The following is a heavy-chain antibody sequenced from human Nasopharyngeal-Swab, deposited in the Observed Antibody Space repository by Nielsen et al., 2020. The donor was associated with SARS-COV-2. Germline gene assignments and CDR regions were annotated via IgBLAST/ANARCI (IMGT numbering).Heavy chain of an antibody. V-gene: IGHV3-13*01. CDR3: AKDAYSSSSGLPYYYYYMDV. CDR2: IGTAGDT. J-gene: IGHJ6*03. CDR1: GFTFSSYD. D-gene: IGHD6-6*01. Sequence: GESLKISCAASGFTFSSYDMHWVRQATGKGLEWVSAIGTAGDTYYPGSVKGRFTISRENAKNSLYLQMNSLRAGDTAVYYCAKDAYSSSSGLPYYYYYMDVWGKGTTVTVSS.